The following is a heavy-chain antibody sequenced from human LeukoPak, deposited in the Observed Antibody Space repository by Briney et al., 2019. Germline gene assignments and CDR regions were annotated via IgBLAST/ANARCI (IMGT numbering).Heavy chain of an antibody. V-gene: IGHV3-64*01. CDR3: ARVKAGATISAFYYYYMDV. D-gene: IGHD1-26*01. J-gene: IGHJ6*03. CDR1: GFTFSDYT. Sequence: GGSLRLSCAASGFTFSDYTMRWVRQAPGKRLELVSAISRSGGNIHYANSVKGRFNISRDNSKNSLYLQMGGLRTDDMAVYHCARVKAGATISAFYYYYMDVWGKGTTVTVSS. CDR2: ISRSGGNI.